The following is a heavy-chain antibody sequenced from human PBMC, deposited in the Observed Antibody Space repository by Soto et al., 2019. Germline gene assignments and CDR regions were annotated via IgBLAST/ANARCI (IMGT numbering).Heavy chain of an antibody. Sequence: EVQLVESGGGLIQPGGSLRLSCAASGFPFSTYWMHWGRQAPGKGLVWVSRINGGGSSTSYVDSVKGRFTISRDNAKNTLYLQMNGLRAEDTAVYYCARAGYMDVWGKGTTVTVSS. CDR2: INGGGSST. V-gene: IGHV3-74*01. CDR3: ARAGYMDV. CDR1: GFPFSTYW. J-gene: IGHJ6*03.